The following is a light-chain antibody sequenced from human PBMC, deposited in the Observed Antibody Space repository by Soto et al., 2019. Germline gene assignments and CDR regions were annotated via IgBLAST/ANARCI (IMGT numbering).Light chain of an antibody. CDR3: RQSYSTPRT. J-gene: IGKJ1*01. CDR2: AAS. CDR1: QSISSY. Sequence: DIQMTQSPSSRSAWVGDRVTVSYRASQSISSYLNWYQQKPGKAPKLLIYAASSLQSGVPSRFSGSGSGTDFTLTISSLQPEDFATYYCRQSYSTPRTFGQGTKVDIK. V-gene: IGKV1-39*01.